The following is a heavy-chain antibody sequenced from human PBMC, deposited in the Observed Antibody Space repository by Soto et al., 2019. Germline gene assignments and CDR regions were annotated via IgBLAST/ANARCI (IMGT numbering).Heavy chain of an antibody. D-gene: IGHD4-4*01. CDR1: GATISNGGYY. J-gene: IGHJ4*02. V-gene: IGHV4-31*03. CDR2: ISYNGGT. Sequence: QVQLQESGPGLVKPSQTLSLTCSVSGATISNGGYYWSWIRQYPGKGLEWIGYISYNGGTYYNPSLKSRVSVSADTSQNQFSLNLTSVTAADTAVYFCARISNYGNYYFDYWGQGTLVTVSS. CDR3: ARISNYGNYYFDY.